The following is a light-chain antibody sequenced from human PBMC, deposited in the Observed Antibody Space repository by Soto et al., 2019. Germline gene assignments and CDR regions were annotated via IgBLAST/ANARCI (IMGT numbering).Light chain of an antibody. Sequence: DIQMTQSPSTLSASVGDRVTITCRASQSVRSWLAWYQQKPGRAPKFLIYDASSLESGVPSRFSGSGSGTEFTATISTLQPHDFTTYSCQQYDNYPLTFGVGTKVEI. CDR3: QQYDNYPLT. CDR1: QSVRSW. J-gene: IGKJ4*01. CDR2: DAS. V-gene: IGKV1-5*01.